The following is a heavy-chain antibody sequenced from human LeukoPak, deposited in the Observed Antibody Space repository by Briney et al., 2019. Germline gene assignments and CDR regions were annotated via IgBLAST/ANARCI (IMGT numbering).Heavy chain of an antibody. J-gene: IGHJ4*02. D-gene: IGHD6-13*01. CDR1: GFTLSSYW. CDR2: ISSSSSTI. CDR3: ARAEAIAAAGMSDY. Sequence: GGSLRLSCAASGFTLSSYWMNWVRQAPGKGLEWVSYISSSSSTIYYADSVKGRFTISRDNAKNSLYLQMNSLRAEDTAVYYCARAEAIAAAGMSDYWGQGTLVTVSS. V-gene: IGHV3-48*01.